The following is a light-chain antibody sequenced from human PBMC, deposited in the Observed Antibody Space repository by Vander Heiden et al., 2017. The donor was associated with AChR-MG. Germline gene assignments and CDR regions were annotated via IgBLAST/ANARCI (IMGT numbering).Light chain of an antibody. CDR2: GAS. V-gene: IGKV1-9*01. CDR3: QLLNYYPPST. CDR1: QGISSY. J-gene: IGKJ3*01. Sequence: DIQLTQSPSFLSASVGDRVTITCRASQGISSYLAWYQQKPGKAPKVLIYGASTLQSEVPSRFSGNGYGTEFTLTISSLQPEDFATYYCQLLNYYPPSTFGHGTKVDIK.